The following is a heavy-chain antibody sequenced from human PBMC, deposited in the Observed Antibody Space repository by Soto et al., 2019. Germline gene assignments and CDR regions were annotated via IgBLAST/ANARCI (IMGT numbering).Heavy chain of an antibody. Sequence: QVQLQQWGAGLLKPSETLSLTCAIYGGSFSGYYWSWIRQPPGMGLEWIGEVDQSGSTNYNPSLKSRVTISGDTSKNQFSLKLNSVTAADTAVYYCARDRQRGYCTGGNCYSYFDYWGQGALVIVSS. D-gene: IGHD2-15*01. CDR3: ARDRQRGYCTGGNCYSYFDY. CDR1: GGSFSGYY. CDR2: VDQSGST. J-gene: IGHJ4*02. V-gene: IGHV4-34*01.